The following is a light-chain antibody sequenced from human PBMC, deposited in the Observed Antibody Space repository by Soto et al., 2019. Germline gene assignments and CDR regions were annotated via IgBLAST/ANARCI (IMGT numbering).Light chain of an antibody. CDR1: QSISSW. CDR3: QQYNTYSGT. J-gene: IGKJ1*01. V-gene: IGKV1-5*01. CDR2: DAS. Sequence: DIQMTQSPSTLSASVGDRVTVTCRAIQSISSWLAWYQQKPGKAPKLLIFDASSLASGVPSRFSGSGSGAEFTLTISSLEPDDFGTFYCQQYNTYSGTVGKGPKVDIK.